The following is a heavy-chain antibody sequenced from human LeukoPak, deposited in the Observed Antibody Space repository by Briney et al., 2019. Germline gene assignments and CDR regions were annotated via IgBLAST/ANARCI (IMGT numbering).Heavy chain of an antibody. CDR2: IIPIFGTA. V-gene: IGHV1-69*05. D-gene: IGHD4-17*01. CDR1: GYTLTSYG. J-gene: IGHJ3*02. CDR3: ARDLYGDLSLDAFDI. Sequence: SVKVSCKASGYTLTSYGISWVRQAPGQGLEWMGGIIPIFGTANYAQKFQGRVTITTDESTSTAYMELSSLRSEDTAVYYCARDLYGDLSLDAFDIWGQGTMVTVSS.